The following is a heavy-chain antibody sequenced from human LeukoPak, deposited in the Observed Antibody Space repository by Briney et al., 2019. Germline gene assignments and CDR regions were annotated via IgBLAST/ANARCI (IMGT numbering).Heavy chain of an antibody. J-gene: IGHJ5*02. CDR2: IIPILGIA. CDR1: GGTFSSYA. Sequence: SVTVSCKASGGTFSSYAISWVRQAPGQGLEWMGRIIPILGIANYAQKFQGRVTITADKSTSTAYMELSSLRSEDTAVYYCARGQPGIVVVVAATEGLNWFDPWGQGTLVTVSS. V-gene: IGHV1-69*04. CDR3: ARGQPGIVVVVAATEGLNWFDP. D-gene: IGHD2-15*01.